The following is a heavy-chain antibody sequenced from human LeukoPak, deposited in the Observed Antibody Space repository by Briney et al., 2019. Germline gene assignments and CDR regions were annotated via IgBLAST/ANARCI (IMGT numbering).Heavy chain of an antibody. V-gene: IGHV4-61*02. D-gene: IGHD3-10*02. CDR3: ARHNDYYVVGGMDV. Sequence: SQTLSLTCTVSGGSISSGSYYWSWIRQPAGKGLEWIGRIYTSGSTNYNPSLKSRVTISVDTSKNQFSLKLSSVTAADTAVYYCARHNDYYVVGGMDVWGQGTTVTVSS. J-gene: IGHJ6*02. CDR1: GGSISSGSYY. CDR2: IYTSGST.